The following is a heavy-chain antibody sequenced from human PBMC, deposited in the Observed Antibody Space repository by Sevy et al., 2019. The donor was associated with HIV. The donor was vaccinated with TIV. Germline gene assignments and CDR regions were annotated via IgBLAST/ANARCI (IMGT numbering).Heavy chain of an antibody. CDR3: ARRGFYEY. V-gene: IGHV3-7*01. CDR1: GFTFSSYC. J-gene: IGHJ4*02. CDR2: INENSSKK. Sequence: GGSLRLSCAASGFTFSSYCMSWVRQAPGKGLEWVANINENSSKKNYVDSVRGRYTISRENAKNSVYLEMNSLRGEDTAVYYCARRGFYEYWGQGTLVTVSS. D-gene: IGHD3-22*01.